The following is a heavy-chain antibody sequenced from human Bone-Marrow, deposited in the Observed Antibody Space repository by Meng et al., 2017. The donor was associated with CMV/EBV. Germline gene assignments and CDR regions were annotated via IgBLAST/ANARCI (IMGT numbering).Heavy chain of an antibody. V-gene: IGHV1-8*01. CDR2: MNPNSGNT. CDR1: GYTFTSYD. J-gene: IGHJ5*02. CDR3: ARGDSHDYSNYANWFDP. Sequence: ASVKVSCKASGYTFTSYDINWVRQATGQGLEWMGWMNPNSGNTGYAQKFQGRVTMTRNTSISTAYMELSSLRSEDTAVYYCARGDSHDYSNYANWFDPWGQGTLVTVYS. D-gene: IGHD4-11*01.